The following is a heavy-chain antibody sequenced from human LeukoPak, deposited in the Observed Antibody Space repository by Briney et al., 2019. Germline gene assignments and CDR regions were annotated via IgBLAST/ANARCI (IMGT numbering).Heavy chain of an antibody. Sequence: SETLSLTCSVSGGSFSTYYWSWIRQPPGKGLEWIGCIYYSGSTDYNPSVKGRFTISIDTSKKPFSLKMSSVTAADTAVYYCARGVVLAGYPLDFWGQGTLVTVSS. CDR2: IYYSGST. CDR1: GGSFSTYY. V-gene: IGHV4-59*01. CDR3: ARGVVLAGYPLDF. J-gene: IGHJ4*02. D-gene: IGHD3-9*01.